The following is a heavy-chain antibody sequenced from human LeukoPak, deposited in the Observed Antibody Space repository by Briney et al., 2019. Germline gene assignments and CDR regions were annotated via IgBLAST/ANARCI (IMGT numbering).Heavy chain of an antibody. J-gene: IGHJ5*02. CDR2: IYSSGSA. CDR3: ARDVRYASGWSTPES. D-gene: IGHD6-19*01. V-gene: IGHV4-4*07. CDR1: CGSIINHY. Sequence: PSETLSLTCTVSCGSIINHYWSWIRRPAGKGLECIGRIYSSGSANYSPSLKSRVSMSIDTSNNHFSLNLTSVTAADTALYFCARDVRYASGWSTPESWGQGTLVTVSS.